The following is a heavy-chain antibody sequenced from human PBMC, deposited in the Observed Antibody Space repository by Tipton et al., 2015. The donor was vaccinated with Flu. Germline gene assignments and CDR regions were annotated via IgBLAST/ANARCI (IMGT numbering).Heavy chain of an antibody. CDR2: ISWNSGKI. V-gene: IGHV3-9*01. CDR1: GFTFDDYA. D-gene: IGHD2-2*01. Sequence: VQLVQSGGGLIQPGRSLRLSCAASGFTFDDYAMHWVRQAPGKGLEWVSGISWNSGKIDYADSVKGRFTISRDNAKKSLYLQMNSLRVADTALYYCVKDVSPSWPPGNWFDPWGQGTLVTVSS. J-gene: IGHJ5*02. CDR3: VKDVSPSWPPGNWFDP.